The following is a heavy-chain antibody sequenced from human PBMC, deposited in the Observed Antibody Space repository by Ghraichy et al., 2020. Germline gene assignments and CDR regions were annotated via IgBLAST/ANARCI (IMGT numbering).Heavy chain of an antibody. V-gene: IGHV2-70*11. J-gene: IGHJ6*03. CDR1: GFSLSTSGMC. Sequence: SGPTLVKPTETVTLTCSFSGFSLSTSGMCVTWIRQPPGKAPEWLARIDWDDDKYYRASLETRLTISKDTSKNRVVLTMTDMDPVDTATYYCARIVGRRNSAETRFYSYFYMDAWGEGTTVTVSS. CDR3: ARIVGRRNSAETRFYSYFYMDA. CDR2: IDWDDDK. D-gene: IGHD1-14*01.